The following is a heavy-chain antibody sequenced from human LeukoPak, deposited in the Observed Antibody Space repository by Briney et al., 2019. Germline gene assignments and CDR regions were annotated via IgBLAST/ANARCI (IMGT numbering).Heavy chain of an antibody. CDR1: GGSVSTSTYY. CDR3: TRCARYCGGDCYPDGFDI. CDR2: IHDSGST. D-gene: IGHD2-21*02. V-gene: IGHV4-61*01. J-gene: IGHJ3*02. Sequence: SETLSLTCSVSGGSVSTSTYYWSWIRQPPGKGLEWIGYIHDSGSTSYNPSLKSPVTILVDTSKNQFSLKLSSVTAADTAVYYCTRCARYCGGDCYPDGFDIWGQGTMVTVST.